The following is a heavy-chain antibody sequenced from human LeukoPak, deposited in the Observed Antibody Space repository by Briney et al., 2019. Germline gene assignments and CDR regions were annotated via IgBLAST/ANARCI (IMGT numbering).Heavy chain of an antibody. D-gene: IGHD3-16*02. CDR1: GFTFSSYG. CDR3: TSIDDYVWGSYRYGDY. Sequence: PGGSLRLSCAASGFTFSSYGMHWVRQAPGKGLEWVGFIRSKAYGGTTEYAASVKGRFTISRDDSKSIAYLQMNSLKTEDTAVYYCTSIDDYVWGSYRYGDYWGQGTLVTVSS. V-gene: IGHV3-49*04. CDR2: IRSKAYGGTT. J-gene: IGHJ4*02.